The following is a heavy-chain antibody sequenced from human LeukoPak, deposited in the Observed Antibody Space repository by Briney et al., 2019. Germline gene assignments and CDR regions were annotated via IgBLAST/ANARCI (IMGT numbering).Heavy chain of an antibody. J-gene: IGHJ3*02. CDR2: INPNSGGT. CDR3: ARAGDYYDGSGHHDAFDI. D-gene: IGHD3-22*01. CDR1: GYTFTGYY. V-gene: IGHV1-2*02. Sequence: ASVKVSLKASGYTFTGYYMHWLRQAPGQGLEWMGWINPNSGGTNYAQKFQGRVTMTRDTSISTAYMELSRLRSDDTAVYYCARAGDYYDGSGHHDAFDIWGQGTMVTVSS.